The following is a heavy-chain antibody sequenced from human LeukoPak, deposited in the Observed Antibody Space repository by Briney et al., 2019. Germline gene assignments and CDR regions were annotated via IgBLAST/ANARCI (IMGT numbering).Heavy chain of an antibody. J-gene: IGHJ4*02. D-gene: IGHD3-22*01. V-gene: IGHV5-10-1*01. CDR3: ARQTPYYYDSSGYYPFDY. CDR1: GSSFTSYW. CDR2: IDPSDSYT. Sequence: GASLQISCKGSGSSFTSYWISWVRQLPGKGLEWMGRIDPSDSYTNYSPSFQGHVTISADKSISTAYLQWSSLKASDTAMYYCARQTPYYYDSSGYYPFDYWGQGTLVTVSS.